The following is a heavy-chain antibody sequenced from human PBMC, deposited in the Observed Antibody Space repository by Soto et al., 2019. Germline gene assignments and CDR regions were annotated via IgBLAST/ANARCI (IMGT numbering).Heavy chain of an antibody. D-gene: IGHD5-12*01. CDR3: AKDIYSGYDYDAFDI. J-gene: IGHJ3*02. Sequence: GGSLRLSCAASGFTFSSYGMHWVRQAPGKGLEWVAVISYDGSNKYYADSVKGRFTITRDNSKNTLYLQMNSLRAEDTAGYYCAKDIYSGYDYDAFDIWGQGTMVTVSS. V-gene: IGHV3-30*18. CDR2: ISYDGSNK. CDR1: GFTFSSYG.